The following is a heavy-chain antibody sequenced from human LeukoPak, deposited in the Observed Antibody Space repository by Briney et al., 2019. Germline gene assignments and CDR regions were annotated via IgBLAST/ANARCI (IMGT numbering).Heavy chain of an antibody. D-gene: IGHD1-26*01. CDR1: GFTFSSYW. CDR3: ARGQLGATVY. J-gene: IGHJ4*02. Sequence: GGSLRLSCVASGFTFSSYWMSWVRQAPGKGLEWVANIKEDGSEKYYVDSVKGRFSISRDNAKNSLHLQMNSLRAEDTAVYYCARGQLGATVYWGQGTLVTVSS. V-gene: IGHV3-7*01. CDR2: IKEDGSEK.